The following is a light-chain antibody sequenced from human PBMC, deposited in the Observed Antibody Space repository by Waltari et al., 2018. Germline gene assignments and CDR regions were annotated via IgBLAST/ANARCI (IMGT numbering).Light chain of an antibody. CDR3: QQRANWPLT. Sequence: EIVLTQSPGTLSLSPGERATLSCRASQNVGRYLAWYQQTPGQAPSLLIHETSHRAAGIPARFSGSGSGTDFTLIISSLEPEDFAVFYCQQRANWPLTFGGGTKVEIK. J-gene: IGKJ4*01. CDR2: ETS. CDR1: QNVGRY. V-gene: IGKV3-11*01.